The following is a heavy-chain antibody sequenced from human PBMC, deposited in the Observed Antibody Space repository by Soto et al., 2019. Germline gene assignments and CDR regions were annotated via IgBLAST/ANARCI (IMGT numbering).Heavy chain of an antibody. D-gene: IGHD3-10*01. CDR1: GYTFTNHG. CDR2: ISASNGDT. V-gene: IGHV1-18*04. CDR3: ATMVRGSKIDQSYYMDV. J-gene: IGHJ6*03. Sequence: QVELVQSGVEVKKPGASVKVSCKASGYTFTNHGLSWVRQAPGQGLEWMGWISASNGDTNYAQKFLGSVTATTDTTTSIGYMEVRSLKSEDTAAYYCATMVRGSKIDQSYYMDVWGKGTKVIVSS.